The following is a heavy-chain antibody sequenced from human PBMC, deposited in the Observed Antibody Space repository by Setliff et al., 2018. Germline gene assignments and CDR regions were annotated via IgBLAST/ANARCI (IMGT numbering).Heavy chain of an antibody. D-gene: IGHD5-12*01. CDR1: GGSLSTYY. V-gene: IGHV4-59*01. Sequence: LSLTCTVSGGSLSTYYWSWIRQSPGRGLEYIGYVYYNGAADYSPSLKSRVTVSVDTSKNQFSLRLISVTAADTAVYYCARGGTFRYFDYWGQGTPVTVSS. CDR2: VYYNGAA. CDR3: ARGGTFRYFDY. J-gene: IGHJ4*02.